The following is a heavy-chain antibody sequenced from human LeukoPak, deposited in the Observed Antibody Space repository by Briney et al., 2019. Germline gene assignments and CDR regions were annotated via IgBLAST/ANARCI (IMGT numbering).Heavy chain of an antibody. V-gene: IGHV4-39*01. CDR2: IYYSGST. D-gene: IGHD6-6*01. CDR1: GGSISSSSYY. CDR3: ARHVVSSSSGSDY. Sequence: PSETLSLTCTVSGGSISSSSYYWGWIRQPPGKGLEWIGSIYYSGSTYYNPSLKSRVTISVDTSKNQFSLKLSSVTAADTAVYYCARHVVSSSSGSDYWGQGTLVTVSS. J-gene: IGHJ4*02.